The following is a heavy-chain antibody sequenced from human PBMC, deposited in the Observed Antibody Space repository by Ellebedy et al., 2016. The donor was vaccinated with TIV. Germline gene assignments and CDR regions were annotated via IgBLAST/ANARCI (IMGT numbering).Heavy chain of an antibody. Sequence: GESLKISCAASGFSVRSNYMSWVRQAPGRGLQWVSVVYTGGKTYYADAVKGRFTVSSDSSTNTLFLQMHSLRVDDTAVYFCVREGGYDYGKDFASWGQGTLVTVSS. J-gene: IGHJ4*02. CDR1: GFSVRSNY. CDR3: VREGGYDYGKDFAS. CDR2: VYTGGKT. V-gene: IGHV3-53*01. D-gene: IGHD5-18*01.